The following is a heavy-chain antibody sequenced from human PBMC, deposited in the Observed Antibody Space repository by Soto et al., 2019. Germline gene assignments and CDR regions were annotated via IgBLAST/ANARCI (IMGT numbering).Heavy chain of an antibody. D-gene: IGHD3-16*02. J-gene: IGHJ3*02. CDR3: AKDGHDYVWGSYRYEGDAFDI. CDR2: ISGSGGST. CDR1: GFPFSSYA. Sequence: LTPSSPAPGFPFSSYAMSWVGQAPGNGLEWVSAISGSGGSTYYADSVEGRFTISRDNSKNTLYLQMNSLRAEDTAVYYCAKDGHDYVWGSYRYEGDAFDIWGQGTMATVSS. V-gene: IGHV3-23*01.